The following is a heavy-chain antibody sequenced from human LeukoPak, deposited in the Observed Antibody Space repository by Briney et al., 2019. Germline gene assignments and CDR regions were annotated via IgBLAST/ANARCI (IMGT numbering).Heavy chain of an antibody. CDR2: INPNNGGT. V-gene: IGHV1-2*02. D-gene: IGHD1-7*01. CDR1: GYTFTDYY. J-gene: IGHJ4*02. CDR3: ARSLYNWNYANSGY. Sequence: ASVKVSCKASGYTFTDYYIHWVRQAPGQGLEWMGWINPNNGGTNYAQKFQGRVTMTRDTSISTAYMELSRLRSDDTAVYYCARSLYNWNYANSGYWGQGTLVTVSS.